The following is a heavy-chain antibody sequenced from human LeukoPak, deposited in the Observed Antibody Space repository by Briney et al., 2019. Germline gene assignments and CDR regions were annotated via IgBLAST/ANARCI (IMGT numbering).Heavy chain of an antibody. CDR2: TYYRSKWYN. CDR1: GDSVSSNSAA. J-gene: IGHJ4*02. CDR3: ARAAVIAAAGNSHSHYFDY. Sequence: SQTLSLTCAISGDSVSSNSAAWNWIRQSPSRGLEWLGRTYYRSKWYNDYAVSVKSRITINPDTSKNQFSLQLNSVTPEDTAAYYCARAAVIAAAGNSHSHYFDYWGQGTLVTVSS. D-gene: IGHD6-13*01. V-gene: IGHV6-1*01.